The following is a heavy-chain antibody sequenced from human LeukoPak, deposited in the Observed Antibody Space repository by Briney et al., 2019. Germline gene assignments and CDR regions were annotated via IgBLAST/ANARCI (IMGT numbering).Heavy chain of an antibody. V-gene: IGHV4-4*07. CDR2: IHTSGST. CDR3: ARTTGGGYTYGYFYYYYMDV. Sequence: SETLSLTCTVSGGSISSYHWSWIRQPAGKGLEWIGRIHTSGSTNYNPSLKSRVTMSVDTSKDPFSLKLSSVTAADTAVYYCARTTGGGYTYGYFYYYYMDVWGKGTTVTISS. D-gene: IGHD5-18*01. CDR1: GGSISSYH. J-gene: IGHJ6*03.